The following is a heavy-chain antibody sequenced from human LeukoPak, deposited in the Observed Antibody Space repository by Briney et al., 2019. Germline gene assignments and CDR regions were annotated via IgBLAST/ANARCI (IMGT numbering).Heavy chain of an antibody. V-gene: IGHV4-30-2*01. CDR1: GGSLSSGGYY. Sequence: PSEPLSLTCTVSGGSLSSGGYYWSWIRQPPGKGLEWIGYIYHSGSTYYNPSLKSRVTISVDRSKNQFSLKLSSVTAADTAVYYCARVIPAIAVAGHLHPYYFDYWGQGTLVTVSS. CDR2: IYHSGST. CDR3: ARVIPAIAVAGHLHPYYFDY. D-gene: IGHD6-19*01. J-gene: IGHJ4*02.